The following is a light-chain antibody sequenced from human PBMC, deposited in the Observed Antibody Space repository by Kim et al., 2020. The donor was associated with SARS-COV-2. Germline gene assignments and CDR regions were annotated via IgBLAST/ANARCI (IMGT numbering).Light chain of an antibody. Sequence: PGERATLSCRASQTINNRLVWYQQKPGQATRRLIYDATTRATGVPARFIGSGSETDFTLTISSLQSEDFAVYYCQQSNDWPPLTFGQGTKVEIK. CDR1: QTINNR. J-gene: IGKJ1*01. CDR2: DAT. CDR3: QQSNDWPPLT. V-gene: IGKV3-15*01.